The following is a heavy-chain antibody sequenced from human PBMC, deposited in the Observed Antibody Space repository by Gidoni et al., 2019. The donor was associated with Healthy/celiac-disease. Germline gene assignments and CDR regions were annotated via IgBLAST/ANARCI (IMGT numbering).Heavy chain of an antibody. J-gene: IGHJ6*03. CDR2: IIPIFGTA. CDR3: ARVVVSPASQESHYYYYMDV. D-gene: IGHD2-15*01. CDR1: GGTFSSYA. Sequence: QVQLVQSGAEVKKPGSSVKVSCKASGGTFSSYAISWVRQAPGQGLEWMGGIIPIFGTANYAQKFQGRVTITADESTSTAYMELSSLRSEDAAVYYCARVVVSPASQESHYYYYMDVWGKGTTVTVSS. V-gene: IGHV1-69*01.